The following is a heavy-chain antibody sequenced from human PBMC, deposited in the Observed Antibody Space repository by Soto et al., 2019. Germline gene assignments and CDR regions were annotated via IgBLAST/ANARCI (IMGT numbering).Heavy chain of an antibody. Sequence: QVQLVQSGAEVKKPGASVRVSCKASGYTFNDYGISWVRQAPGQGLEWMGWIGPYEGVTNHAQTFQGRVTMTVDTSTPPADMELRSLRSDDTALYYCARCYCSVGSCYTCWHFDLWGPGTLVTVTA. CDR2: IGPYEGVT. V-gene: IGHV1-18*01. D-gene: IGHD2-15*01. CDR3: ARCYCSVGSCYTCWHFDL. J-gene: IGHJ2*01. CDR1: GYTFNDYG.